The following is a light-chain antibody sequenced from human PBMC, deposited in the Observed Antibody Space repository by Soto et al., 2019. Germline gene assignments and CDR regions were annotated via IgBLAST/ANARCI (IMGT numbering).Light chain of an antibody. J-gene: IGLJ1*01. CDR3: AAWDDSLSGFYV. CDR2: SNN. CDR1: SSNIGSNY. V-gene: IGLV1-47*02. Sequence: QSFLTQPPSASGTPGQRVTIACSGSSSNIGSNYVYWYQQLRGTAPKLLIYSNNQRPSGVPDRFSGSKSGTSASLAISGLRSEDEADYYCAAWDDSLSGFYVFGTGTKVTVL.